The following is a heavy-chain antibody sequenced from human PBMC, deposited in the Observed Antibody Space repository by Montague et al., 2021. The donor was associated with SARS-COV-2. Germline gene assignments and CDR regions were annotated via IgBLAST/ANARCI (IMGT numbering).Heavy chain of an antibody. CDR2: IYHSGGT. Sequence: SETLSLTCAVSAGSISSSNWWSWVRQPPGKGLEWIAEIYHSGGTNYNPSLKSRVTISLDTSNNHSSLKLSSVTAADTAVYYCATASGSGSLGFHYWGQGTLVLVSS. CDR1: AGSISSSNW. J-gene: IGHJ4*02. D-gene: IGHD3-10*01. CDR3: ATASGSGSLGFHY. V-gene: IGHV4-4*02.